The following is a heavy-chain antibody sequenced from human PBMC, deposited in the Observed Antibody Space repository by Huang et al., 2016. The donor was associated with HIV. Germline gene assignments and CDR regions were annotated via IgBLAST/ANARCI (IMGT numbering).Heavy chain of an antibody. CDR3: ARGGGIQLWLLGYYYMDV. V-gene: IGHV1-18*01. J-gene: IGHJ6*03. D-gene: IGHD5-18*01. CDR1: GYTFSSFG. CDR2: ISVYNGNT. Sequence: QVQLVQSGAEVKKPGASVKVSCKASGYTFSSFGISWVRQAPGQGLGWVGWISVYNGNTKCAQKCQGRLTMTTDTSTSTAYMELRGLRSDDTAVYYCARGGGIQLWLLGYYYMDVWGNGTTVTVSS.